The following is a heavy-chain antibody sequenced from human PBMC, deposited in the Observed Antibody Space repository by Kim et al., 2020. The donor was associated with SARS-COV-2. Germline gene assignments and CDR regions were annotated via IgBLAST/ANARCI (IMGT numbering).Heavy chain of an antibody. V-gene: IGHV1-18*01. CDR3: ARANTVTTPPQF. J-gene: IGHJ4*02. Sequence: YAQKLQGRVTMTTDTSTSTAYMALRSLRSDDTAVYYCARANTVTTPPQFWGQGTLVTVSS. D-gene: IGHD4-4*01.